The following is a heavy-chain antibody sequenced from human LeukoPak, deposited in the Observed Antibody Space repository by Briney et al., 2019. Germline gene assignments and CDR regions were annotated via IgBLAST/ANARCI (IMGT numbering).Heavy chain of an antibody. V-gene: IGHV3-21*01. J-gene: IGHJ4*02. Sequence: SGGSLRLSCAASGFTFSSYSMSWVPQAPGKGLEWVSSLTSHSSYKYYADSVRGRFTISRDNANNSLYPQMNSLRAEDTAVYYCARESEYSSNAFDYWGQGTLVTVSS. CDR3: ARESEYSSNAFDY. D-gene: IGHD6-6*01. CDR1: GFTFSSYS. CDR2: LTSHSSYK.